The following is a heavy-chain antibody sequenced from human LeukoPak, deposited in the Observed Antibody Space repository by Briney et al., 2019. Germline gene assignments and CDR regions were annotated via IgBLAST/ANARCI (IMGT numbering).Heavy chain of an antibody. V-gene: IGHV4-59*08. Sequence: SETLSLTCTVSGGXISSYYWNWIRQPPGKRLEWIGYMHSSGNTKYNPSLKSRVTISVDTSKNQFSLKLTSVTAADTAVYYCARWYSSGWAFDYWGQGTLVTVSS. CDR2: MHSSGNT. D-gene: IGHD6-19*01. CDR1: GGXISSYY. CDR3: ARWYSSGWAFDY. J-gene: IGHJ4*02.